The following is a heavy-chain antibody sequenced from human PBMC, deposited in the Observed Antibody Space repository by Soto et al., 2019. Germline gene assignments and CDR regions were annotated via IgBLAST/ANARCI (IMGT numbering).Heavy chain of an antibody. CDR1: GGSISSSSYY. D-gene: IGHD1-7*01. V-gene: IGHV4-39*01. CDR3: ASYNWNFLGLDY. CDR2: IYYSGST. J-gene: IGHJ4*02. Sequence: PSETLSLTCTVSGGSISSSSYYWGWIRQPPGKGLEWIGSIYYSGSTYYNPSLKSRVTISVDTSKNQFSLKLSSVTAADTAVYYCASYNWNFLGLDYWGQGTLVTVSS.